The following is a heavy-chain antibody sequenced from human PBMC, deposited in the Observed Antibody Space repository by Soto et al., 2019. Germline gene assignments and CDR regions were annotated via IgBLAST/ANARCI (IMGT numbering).Heavy chain of an antibody. D-gene: IGHD3-3*01. CDR3: ARVGLYYDFWGGNSDAFDI. Sequence: GGSLRLSCAASGFTFSSYSMNWVRQAPGKGLEWVSSISSSSSYIYYADSVKGRFTISRDNAKNSLYLQMNSLRAEDTAVYYCARVGLYYDFWGGNSDAFDIWGQGTMVTVSS. V-gene: IGHV3-21*01. CDR1: GFTFSSYS. J-gene: IGHJ3*02. CDR2: ISSSSSYI.